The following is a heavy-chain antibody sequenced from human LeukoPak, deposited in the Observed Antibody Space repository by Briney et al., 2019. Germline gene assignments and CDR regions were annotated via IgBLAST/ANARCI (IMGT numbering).Heavy chain of an antibody. V-gene: IGHV4-59*01. J-gene: IGHJ4*02. Sequence: SETLSPTCTVSGGSISSYYWSWIRQPPGKGLGWIGYIHYSGSTNYNPSLKSRVTISADTSKNQFSLTLSSVTAADTAVYYCARTFWGTYIDYWGQGTLVTVSS. CDR3: ARTFWGTYIDY. D-gene: IGHD3-16*01. CDR2: IHYSGST. CDR1: GGSISSYY.